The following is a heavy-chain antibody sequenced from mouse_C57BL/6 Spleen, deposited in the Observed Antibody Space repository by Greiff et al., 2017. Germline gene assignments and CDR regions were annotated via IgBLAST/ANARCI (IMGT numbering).Heavy chain of an antibody. D-gene: IGHD3-2*02. V-gene: IGHV1-72*01. CDR2: IDPNSGGT. J-gene: IGHJ3*01. CDR3: AREGTAQATGPFAY. CDR1: GYTFTSYW. Sequence: QVHVKQSGAELVKPGASVKLSCKASGYTFTSYWMHWVKQRPGRGLEWIGRIDPNSGGTKYNEKFKSKATLTVDKPSSTAYMQLSSLTSEDSAVYYCAREGTAQATGPFAYWGQGTLVTVSA.